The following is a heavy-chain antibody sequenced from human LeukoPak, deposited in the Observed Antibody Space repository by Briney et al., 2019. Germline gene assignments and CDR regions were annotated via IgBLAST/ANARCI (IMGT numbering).Heavy chain of an antibody. V-gene: IGHV3-30*02. D-gene: IGHD1-26*01. Sequence: GGSLRLSCAASGFTFSSYGMHWVRQAPGKGLEWVAFIRYDGSNKYYADSVKGRFTISRDNAKNSLYLQMNSLRAEDTAVYYCARDLNTRGSYGENDYWGQGALVTVSS. CDR2: IRYDGSNK. J-gene: IGHJ4*02. CDR1: GFTFSSYG. CDR3: ARDLNTRGSYGENDY.